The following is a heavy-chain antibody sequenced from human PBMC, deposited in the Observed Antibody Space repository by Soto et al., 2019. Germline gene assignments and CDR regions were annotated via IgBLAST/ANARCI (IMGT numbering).Heavy chain of an antibody. CDR2: INPNSGGT. CDR1: GYTFTGYY. CDR3: ARSINTAMVSFDY. Sequence: QVQLVQSGAEVKKPGASVKVSCKASGYTFTGYYMHWVRQAPGQGLEWMGWINPNSGGTNYAQKVQGRVTMTRDTSISTAYMELSRLRSDDTAVYYCARSINTAMVSFDYWGQGTLVTVSS. D-gene: IGHD5-18*01. V-gene: IGHV1-2*02. J-gene: IGHJ4*02.